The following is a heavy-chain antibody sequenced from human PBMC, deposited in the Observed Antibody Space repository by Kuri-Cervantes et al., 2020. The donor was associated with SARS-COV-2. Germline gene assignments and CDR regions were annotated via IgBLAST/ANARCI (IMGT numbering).Heavy chain of an antibody. V-gene: IGHV3-74*01. D-gene: IGHD1-1*01. J-gene: IGHJ4*02. Sequence: GESLRLSCAASGFTFSGHWIHRVRQAPGKGLVWVSRINHDGSYTNNADSVKGRFTLSRDNAKYMLFLQMISLRAEDTSVYYCVRDGGHWNFDDWGQGTLVTVSS. CDR2: INHDGSYT. CDR3: VRDGGHWNFDD. CDR1: GFTFSGHW.